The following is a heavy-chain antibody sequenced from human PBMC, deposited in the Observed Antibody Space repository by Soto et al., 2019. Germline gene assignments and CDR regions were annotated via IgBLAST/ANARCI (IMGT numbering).Heavy chain of an antibody. CDR1: GGTFSSYA. CDR2: IIPIFGTA. V-gene: IGHV1-69*13. J-gene: IGHJ4*02. CDR3: ARERAAAGMSRFDY. D-gene: IGHD6-13*01. Sequence: GASVKVSCKASGGTFSSYAISWVRQAPGQGLEWMGGIIPIFGTANYAQKFQGRVTITADESTGTAYMELSSLRSEDTAVYYCARERAAAGMSRFDYWGQGTLVTVSS.